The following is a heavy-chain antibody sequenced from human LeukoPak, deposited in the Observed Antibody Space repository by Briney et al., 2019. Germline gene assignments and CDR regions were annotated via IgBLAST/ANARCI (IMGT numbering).Heavy chain of an antibody. V-gene: IGHV3-30*18. D-gene: IGHD6-19*01. Sequence: GRSLRLSCAASGFIFRTYGMHWVRQAPGKGLEWVAVISYDGSNKYYAESVKGRFTISRDNSKNTLYLQMNSLRDEDTAVYYCAKAIGGIAVAGTPEYWGQGTLVTVSS. CDR2: ISYDGSNK. CDR1: GFIFRTYG. J-gene: IGHJ4*02. CDR3: AKAIGGIAVAGTPEY.